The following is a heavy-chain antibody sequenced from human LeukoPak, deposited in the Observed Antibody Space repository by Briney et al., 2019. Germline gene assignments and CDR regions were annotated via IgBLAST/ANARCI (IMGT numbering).Heavy chain of an antibody. CDR2: IKSKTDGGTT. CDR3: TSGLHLWF. D-gene: IGHD5-18*01. V-gene: IGHV3-15*01. Sequence: PGGSVRLSCAASGFTFSDAWMSWVRQAPGKGLEWVVLIKSKTDGGTTDCAAPVKGRFNISRDDSKNTVYLQMSSLKTEDTAVYYCTSGLHLWFWGQGTLVTVSS. J-gene: IGHJ4*02. CDR1: GFTFSDAW.